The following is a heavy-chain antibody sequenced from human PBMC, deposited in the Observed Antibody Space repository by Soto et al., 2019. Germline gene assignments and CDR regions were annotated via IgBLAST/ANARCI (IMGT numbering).Heavy chain of an antibody. CDR1: SFVVDC. V-gene: IGHV5-51*01. CDR3: ARPPWCSGGSCYVPDAFDI. D-gene: IGHD2-15*01. CDR2: IYPGDSDT. J-gene: IGHJ3*02. Sequence: SFVVDCSGLISQMTGKCLEWMGIIYPGDSDTRYSPSFQGQVTISADKSISTAYLQWSSLKASDTAMYYCARPPWCSGGSCYVPDAFDISGQATFLTLSS.